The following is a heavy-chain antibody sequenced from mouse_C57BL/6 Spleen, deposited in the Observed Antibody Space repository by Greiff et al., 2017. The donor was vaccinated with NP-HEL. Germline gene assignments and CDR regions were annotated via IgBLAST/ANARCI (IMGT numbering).Heavy chain of an antibody. CDR2: IWSGGST. CDR1: GFSLTSYG. D-gene: IGHD2-4*01. V-gene: IGHV2-2*02. J-gene: IGHJ1*03. CDR3: ARKGSTMITTDRSWYFDV. Sequence: VQLQQSGPGLVQPSQSLSITCTVSGFSLTSYGVHWVRQSPGKGLEWLGVIWSGGSTDYNAAFISSLSISKDNSKSQVVFKMNSLQANDTTIYYCARKGSTMITTDRSWYFDVWGTGTTVTVSS.